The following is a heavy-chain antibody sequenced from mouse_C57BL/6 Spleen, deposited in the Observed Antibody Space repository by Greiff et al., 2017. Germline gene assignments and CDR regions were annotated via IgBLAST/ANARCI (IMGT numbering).Heavy chain of an antibody. J-gene: IGHJ1*03. Sequence: VQLQQSGAELVKPGASVKISCKASGYAFSSYWMNWVKQRPGKGLEWIGQIYPGDGDTNYNGKFKGKATLTADKSSSTAYMQLSSLTSEYSAVYFCARWGITTVVGGYFDVWGTGTTVTVSS. V-gene: IGHV1-80*01. CDR3: ARWGITTVVGGYFDV. D-gene: IGHD1-1*01. CDR1: GYAFSSYW. CDR2: IYPGDGDT.